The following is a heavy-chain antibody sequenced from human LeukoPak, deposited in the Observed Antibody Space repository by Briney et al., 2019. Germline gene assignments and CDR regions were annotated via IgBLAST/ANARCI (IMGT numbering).Heavy chain of an antibody. CDR1: GGSISSYY. D-gene: IGHD3-22*01. V-gene: IGHV4-34*01. CDR2: INHSGST. Sequence: SETLSLTCTVSGGSISSYYWSWIRQPPGKGLEWIGEINHSGSTNYNPSLKSRVTISVDTSKKQFSLKLSSVTAAETAVFYCARAQHHYDSSGYPYYFDYWGQGTLVTVSS. CDR3: ARAQHHYDSSGYPYYFDY. J-gene: IGHJ4*02.